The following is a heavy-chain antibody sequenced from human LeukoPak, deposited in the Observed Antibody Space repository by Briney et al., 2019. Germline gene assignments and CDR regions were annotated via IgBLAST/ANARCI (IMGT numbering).Heavy chain of an antibody. CDR3: ARDSSDAYNPEPGY. D-gene: IGHD1-1*01. CDR2: ISGMSSTI. CDR1: GFTFRSYS. J-gene: IGHJ4*02. V-gene: IGHV3-48*02. Sequence: GGSLRLSCAASGFTFRSYSMNWVRQAPGKGLEWVSFISGMSSTIYYADSVRGRFTISRDNAKNSVYLQMNSLRDEDTAVYYCARDSSDAYNPEPGYWGQGTLVTVSS.